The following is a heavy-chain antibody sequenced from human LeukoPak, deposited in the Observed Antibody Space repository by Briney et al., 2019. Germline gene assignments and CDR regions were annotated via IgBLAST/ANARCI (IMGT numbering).Heavy chain of an antibody. Sequence: SETLSLTCTVSGGSISSSSYYWGWIRQPPGKGLERIGSISYSGSTYYNPSLKSRVTISVDTSKNQFSLKLSSVTAADTAVYYCARGDSSGYPFHYWGQGTLVTVSS. CDR1: GGSISSSSYY. CDR3: ARGDSSGYPFHY. D-gene: IGHD3-22*01. J-gene: IGHJ4*02. V-gene: IGHV4-39*01. CDR2: ISYSGST.